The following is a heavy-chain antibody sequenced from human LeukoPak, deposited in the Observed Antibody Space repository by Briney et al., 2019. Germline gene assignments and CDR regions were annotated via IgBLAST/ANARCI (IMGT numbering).Heavy chain of an antibody. V-gene: IGHV3-53*01. J-gene: IGHJ4*02. Sequence: GGSLRLSCAASGFAVKSSYMSWVRQAPGKGLEWVSVLYAGGESYYADSVLGRFTISRDNSNNTVFLEMNSLTADDTAVYSCARDSAGNQYSSGNFDLWGQGTLVTVSS. CDR1: GFAVKSSY. CDR2: LYAGGES. CDR3: ARDSAGNQYSSGNFDL. D-gene: IGHD3-10*01.